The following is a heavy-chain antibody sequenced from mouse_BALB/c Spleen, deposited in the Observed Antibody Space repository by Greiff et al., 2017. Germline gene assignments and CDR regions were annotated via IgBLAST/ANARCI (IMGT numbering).Heavy chain of an antibody. CDR1: GFTFSSYG. CDR2: INSNGGST. V-gene: IGHV5-6-3*01. D-gene: IGHD1-1*01. Sequence: DVKLVESGGGLVQPGGSLKLSCAASGFTFSSYGMSWVRQTPDKRLELVATINSNGGSTYYPDSVKGRFTISRDNAKNTLYLQMSSLKSEDTAMYYCARFYYGYAMDYWGQGTSVTVSS. J-gene: IGHJ4*01. CDR3: ARFYYGYAMDY.